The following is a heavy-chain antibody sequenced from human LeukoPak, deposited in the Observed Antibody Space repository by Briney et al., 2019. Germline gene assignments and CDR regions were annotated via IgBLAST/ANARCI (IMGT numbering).Heavy chain of an antibody. CDR3: AKDHCSSTSCFYFDY. J-gene: IGHJ4*02. Sequence: PGGSLRLSCAASGFTFSSYAMHWVRQAPGKGLEWVAVISYDGSNKYYADSVKGRFTISRDNTLYLQMNSLRAEDTAVYYCAKDHCSSTSCFYFDYWGQGTLVTVSS. CDR2: ISYDGSNK. V-gene: IGHV3-30-3*01. D-gene: IGHD2-2*01. CDR1: GFTFSSYA.